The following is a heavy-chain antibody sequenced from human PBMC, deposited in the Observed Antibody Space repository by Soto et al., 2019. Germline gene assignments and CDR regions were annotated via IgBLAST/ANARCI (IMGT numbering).Heavy chain of an antibody. J-gene: IGHJ4*02. D-gene: IGHD5-18*01. CDR3: AKMSGGYNYG. V-gene: IGHV4-4*02. CDR2: IYHSGDT. Sequence: PSETLSLTCAVSGGSISSSDWWSWVRQPPGKGLEWIGEIYHSGDTNYNPSLKSRVTISVDKSKNQFSLKMSSVTAADTAVYYCAKMSGGYNYGWGQGTLVTVSS. CDR1: GGSISSSDW.